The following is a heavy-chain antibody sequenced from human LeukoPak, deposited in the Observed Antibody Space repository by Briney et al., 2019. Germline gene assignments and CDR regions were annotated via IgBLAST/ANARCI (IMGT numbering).Heavy chain of an antibody. J-gene: IGHJ4*02. Sequence: SVKVSCKASGGTFSSYAISWVRQAPGQGPEWMGRIIPILGIANYAQKFQGRVTITADKSTSTAYMELSSLRSEDTAVYYCASLVAARTPYYFDYWGQGTLVTVSS. D-gene: IGHD2-15*01. CDR1: GGTFSSYA. CDR3: ASLVAARTPYYFDY. CDR2: IIPILGIA. V-gene: IGHV1-69*04.